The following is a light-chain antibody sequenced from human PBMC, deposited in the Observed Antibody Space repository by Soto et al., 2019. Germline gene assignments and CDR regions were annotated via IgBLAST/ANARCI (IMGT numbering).Light chain of an antibody. CDR2: DVS. CDR3: SSYTTTSTWV. V-gene: IGLV2-14*01. Sequence: QSVLTQPDSVSGSPGQSITISCTGTITDVGSSNYVSWYKQHPGKAPKLMIYDVSNRPSGVSNRFSGSKSGNTASLTISGLQAEDEDDYYCSSYTTTSTWVFGGGTKLTVL. CDR1: ITDVGSSNY. J-gene: IGLJ2*01.